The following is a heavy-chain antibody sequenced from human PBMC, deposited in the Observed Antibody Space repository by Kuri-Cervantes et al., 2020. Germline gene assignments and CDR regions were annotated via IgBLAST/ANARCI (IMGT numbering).Heavy chain of an antibody. V-gene: IGHV1-18*04. CDR3: ARDGVGADAFDI. CDR2: ISAYNGNT. Sequence: ASVKVSCKASGYTFTDYYMNWVRQAPGQGLGQMGWISAYNGNTNYAQKLQGRVTVTTDTSTSTAYMELRSLRSDDTAVYYCARDGVGADAFDIWGQGTMVTVSS. J-gene: IGHJ3*02. D-gene: IGHD1-26*01. CDR1: GYTFTDYY.